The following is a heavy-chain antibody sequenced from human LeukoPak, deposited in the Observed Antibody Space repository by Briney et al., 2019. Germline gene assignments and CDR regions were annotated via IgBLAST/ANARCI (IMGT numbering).Heavy chain of an antibody. D-gene: IGHD5-24*01. CDR2: IYTSGST. CDR3: ASEKMATIKPSPLGY. CDR1: GDSISSYY. J-gene: IGHJ4*02. Sequence: PSETLSLTCTVSGDSISSYYWSWIRQPAGKGLEWIGRIYTSGSTNYNPSLKSRVTVSVDTSKNQFSLKLSSVTAADTAVYYCASEKMATIKPSPLGYWGQGTLVTVSS. V-gene: IGHV4-4*07.